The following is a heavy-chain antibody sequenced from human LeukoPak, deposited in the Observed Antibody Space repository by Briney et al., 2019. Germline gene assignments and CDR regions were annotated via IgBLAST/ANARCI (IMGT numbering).Heavy chain of an antibody. J-gene: IGHJ4*02. V-gene: IGHV1-3*01. Sequence: ASVKVSCKASGYTFTSYAMHWVRQAPGQRLEWMGWINAGNGNTKYSQKFQGRVTITRDTSASTAYMELSSLRSEDTAVYYCARDLRGGYCSGGSCYPGNYWGQGTQVTVSS. CDR3: ARDLRGGYCSGGSCYPGNY. CDR1: GYTFTSYA. D-gene: IGHD2-15*01. CDR2: INAGNGNT.